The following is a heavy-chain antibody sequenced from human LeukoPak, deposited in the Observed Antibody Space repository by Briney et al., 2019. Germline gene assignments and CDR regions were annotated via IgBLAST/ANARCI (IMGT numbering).Heavy chain of an antibody. J-gene: IGHJ6*03. CDR1: GYTFTSYG. Sequence: GASVKVSCKASGYTFTSYGISWVRQAPGQGLEWMGGIIPIFGTANYAQKFQGRVTITTDESTSTAYMELSSLRSEDTAVYYCASTPAGYSSSWYDRYYYYYYMDVWGKGTTVTVSS. CDR2: IIPIFGTA. CDR3: ASTPAGYSSSWYDRYYYYYYMDV. D-gene: IGHD6-13*01. V-gene: IGHV1-69*05.